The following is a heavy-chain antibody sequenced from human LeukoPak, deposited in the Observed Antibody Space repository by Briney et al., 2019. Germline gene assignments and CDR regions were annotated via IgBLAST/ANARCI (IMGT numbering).Heavy chain of an antibody. CDR3: ARESTSSHTTFDY. J-gene: IGHJ4*02. V-gene: IGHV1-46*01. CDR1: GYTFTSYY. Sequence: ASVKVSCKASGYTFTSYYIHWVRQAPGQGLEWMGIINPSGGSTSYAQKFQGRVTMSRDMSTSTVYMELSSLRSEDTAVYYCARESTSSHTTFDYWGQGTLVTVSS. CDR2: INPSGGST. D-gene: IGHD5-24*01.